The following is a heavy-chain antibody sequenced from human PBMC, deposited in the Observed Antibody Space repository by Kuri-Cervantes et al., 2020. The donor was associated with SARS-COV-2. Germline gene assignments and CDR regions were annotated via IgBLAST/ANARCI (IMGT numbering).Heavy chain of an antibody. CDR2: ISHDGKNK. CDR3: ARGIRGSWYVFDY. D-gene: IGHD6-13*01. Sequence: GESLKISCAASGFNFSRTDMHWVRQAPGKGLEWVAVISHDGKNKKCIASVKGRFTISRDNSKNTLYLQMNSLRAEDTAVYYCARGIRGSWYVFDYWGQGTLVTVSS. V-gene: IGHV3-30*03. J-gene: IGHJ4*02. CDR1: GFNFSRTD.